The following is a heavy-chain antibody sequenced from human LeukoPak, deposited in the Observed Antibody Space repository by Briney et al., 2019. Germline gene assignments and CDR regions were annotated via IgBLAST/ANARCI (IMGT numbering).Heavy chain of an antibody. CDR1: GFTFEDYG. CDR3: AKCVDSNTYIWFDP. D-gene: IGHD3-22*01. Sequence: GGSLRLFCAASGFTFEDYGMHWVRQAPGKGLEWVSLITGNGVSTYYADSVNGRLAISRDNSKNSLYLQMNSLRTEDTALYYCAKCVDSNTYIWFDPWGQGTLVRVSS. J-gene: IGHJ5*02. CDR2: ITGNGVST. V-gene: IGHV3-43*02.